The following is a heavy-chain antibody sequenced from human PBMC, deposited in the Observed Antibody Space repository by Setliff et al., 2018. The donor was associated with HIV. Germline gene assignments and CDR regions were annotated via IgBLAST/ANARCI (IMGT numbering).Heavy chain of an antibody. J-gene: IGHJ6*02. V-gene: IGHV3-30*16. D-gene: IGHD3-10*01. CDR3: ARSVIGYYYYGMDV. CDR2: ISYDGSNK. Sequence: LRLSCAASGFTFSSYAMHWVRQAPGKGLEWVAVISYDGSNKYYADSVKGRFTISRDNSKNTLYLQMNSLRAEDTAVYCCARSVIGYYYYGMDVWGQGTLVTVSS. CDR1: GFTFSSYA.